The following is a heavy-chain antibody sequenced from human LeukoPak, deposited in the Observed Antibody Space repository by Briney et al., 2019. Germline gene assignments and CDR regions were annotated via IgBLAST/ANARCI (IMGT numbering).Heavy chain of an antibody. D-gene: IGHD3-10*01. V-gene: IGHV5-51*01. Sequence: GESPKISCKGSGNSFNNHFIGWVRQMPGKGLEWMGIIYPGDSQTRYSPSFQGQVTISADKSISTVYLQWSSLEASDTAMYYCARRSTVIRGVLEEAFDYWGQGTLVTVSS. CDR2: IYPGDSQT. CDR3: ARRSTVIRGVLEEAFDY. CDR1: GNSFNNHF. J-gene: IGHJ4*02.